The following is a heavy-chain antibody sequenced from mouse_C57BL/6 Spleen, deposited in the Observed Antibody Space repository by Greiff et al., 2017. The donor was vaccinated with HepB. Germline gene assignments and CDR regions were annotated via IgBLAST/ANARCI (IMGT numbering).Heavy chain of an antibody. D-gene: IGHD3-2*02. CDR1: GYTFTSYW. CDR2: IDPSDSET. CDR3: AREGDSSGYFDY. V-gene: IGHV1-52*01. J-gene: IGHJ2*01. Sequence: QVQLQQPGAELVRPGSSVKLSCKASGYTFTSYWMHWVKQRPIQGLEWIGNIDPSDSETHYNQKFKDKATLTVDKSSSTAYMQLSSLTSEDSAVYYCAREGDSSGYFDYWGQGTTLTVSS.